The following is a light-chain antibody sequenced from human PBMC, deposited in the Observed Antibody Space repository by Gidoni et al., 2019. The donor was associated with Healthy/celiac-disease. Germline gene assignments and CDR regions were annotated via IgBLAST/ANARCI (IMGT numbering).Light chain of an antibody. J-gene: IGKJ3*01. CDR2: VAS. CDR1: QIVSSSY. Sequence: EIVLKQSPGTLSLSPGERATLSCSASQIVSSSYLAWYQQKPGQAPRLLIYVASSRATGIPYRFSVSRFGIDFTLTISRLESEDFAVYHCQQYGSSLFTFGPGTKVDIK. V-gene: IGKV3-20*01. CDR3: QQYGSSLFT.